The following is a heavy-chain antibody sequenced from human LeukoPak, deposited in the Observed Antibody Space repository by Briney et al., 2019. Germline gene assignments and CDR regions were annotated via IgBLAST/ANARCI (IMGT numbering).Heavy chain of an antibody. CDR2: ITASGDRT. CDR3: AKDLRGPAAGTWYFGL. J-gene: IGHJ2*01. D-gene: IGHD6-13*01. Sequence: GGSLRLSCAASKFILTTFSMGWVRQAPGKGLEWVSGITASGDRTHYSDSVKGRFTISRDNSKSTLYLQMNSLRADDSATYFCAKDLRGPAAGTWYFGLWGRGTLVTVSS. V-gene: IGHV3-23*01. CDR1: KFILTTFS.